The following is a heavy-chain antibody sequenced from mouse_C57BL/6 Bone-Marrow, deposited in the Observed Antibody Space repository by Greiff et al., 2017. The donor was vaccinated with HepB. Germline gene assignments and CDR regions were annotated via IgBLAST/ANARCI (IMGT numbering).Heavy chain of an antibody. V-gene: IGHV5-16*01. D-gene: IGHD2-4*01. J-gene: IGHJ1*03. Sequence: EVQWVESEGGLVQPGSSMKLSCTASGFTFSDYYMAWVRQVPEKGLEWVANINYDGSSTYYLDSLKSRFIISRDNAKNILYLQMSSLKSEDTATYYCARGPYDYDEGGYFDVWGTGTTVTVSS. CDR3: ARGPYDYDEGGYFDV. CDR2: INYDGSST. CDR1: GFTFSDYY.